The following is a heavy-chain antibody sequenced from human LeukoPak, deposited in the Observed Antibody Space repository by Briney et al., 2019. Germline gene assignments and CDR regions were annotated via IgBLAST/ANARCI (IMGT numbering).Heavy chain of an antibody. Sequence: SETLSLTCTVSGGSISSYYWSWIRQPPGKGLEWIGYIYYSGSTNYNPSLKSRVTISVDTSKNQFSLKLSSVTAADTAVYYCARGRGVVATAPFDYWGQGTLVTVSS. D-gene: IGHD5-12*01. V-gene: IGHV4-59*01. CDR3: ARGRGVVATAPFDY. J-gene: IGHJ4*02. CDR2: IYYSGST. CDR1: GGSISSYY.